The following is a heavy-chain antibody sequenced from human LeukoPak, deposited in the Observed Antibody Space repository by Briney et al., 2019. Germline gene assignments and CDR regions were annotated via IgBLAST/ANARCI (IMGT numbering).Heavy chain of an antibody. CDR1: GFTFSSYG. J-gene: IGHJ4*02. D-gene: IGHD4-11*01. CDR3: AMGTVNFFDY. V-gene: IGHV3-33*01. Sequence: GRSLRLSCAASGFTFSSYGMHWVRQAPGKGLEWVAVIWYDGSNKYYADSVKGRLTISRDNSKNTLYLQMNSLRAEDTAVYYCAMGTVNFFDYWGQGTLVTVSS. CDR2: IWYDGSNK.